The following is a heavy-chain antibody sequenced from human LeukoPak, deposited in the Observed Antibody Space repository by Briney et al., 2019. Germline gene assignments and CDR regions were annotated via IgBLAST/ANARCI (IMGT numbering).Heavy chain of an antibody. D-gene: IGHD1-26*01. CDR1: GFTFSSYR. CDR2: ISDSSSII. CDR3: ARGYSGTYPNV. V-gene: IGHV3-48*04. Sequence: GGSLRLSCAASGFTFSSYRMNWVRQAPGKGVEGLSYISDSSSIIYYADSVNGRFTISRDNAENSLYLQMNSLRAEDTAVYYCARGYSGTYPNVWGQGTMVTVSS. J-gene: IGHJ3*01.